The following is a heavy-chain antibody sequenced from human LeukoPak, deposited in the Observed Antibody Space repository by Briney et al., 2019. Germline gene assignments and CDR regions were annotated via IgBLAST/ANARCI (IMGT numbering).Heavy chain of an antibody. CDR1: GGSISNYY. Sequence: SETLSLTCTVSGGSISNYYWSWIRQPAGKGLEWIGRIHSSGRIHHNPSLNSRVTMSVDTSKNQFSLKLNYVTAADTAVYYCARTSATGATYFDYWGQGTLVTVSS. D-gene: IGHD1-26*01. CDR2: IHSSGRI. CDR3: ARTSATGATYFDY. J-gene: IGHJ4*02. V-gene: IGHV4-4*07.